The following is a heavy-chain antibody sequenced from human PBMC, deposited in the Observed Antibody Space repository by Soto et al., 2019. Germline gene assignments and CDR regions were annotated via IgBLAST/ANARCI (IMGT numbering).Heavy chain of an antibody. J-gene: IGHJ4*02. Sequence: QVQLVQSGAEVKKPGASVKVSCKASGYTFTRYDIHWVRQATGQGLEWMGWMNPSSGNTGYAQEFQGRVTMTRNTSIGTAYMELSSLRSDDTAVFYCARGSPADYSNYLDVWGQGTLVTVSS. V-gene: IGHV1-8*01. CDR1: GYTFTRYD. D-gene: IGHD4-4*01. CDR3: ARGSPADYSNYLDV. CDR2: MNPSSGNT.